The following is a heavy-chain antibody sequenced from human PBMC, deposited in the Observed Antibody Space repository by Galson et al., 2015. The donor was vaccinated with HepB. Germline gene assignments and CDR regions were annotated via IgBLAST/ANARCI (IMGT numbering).Heavy chain of an antibody. D-gene: IGHD2-2*01. J-gene: IGHJ5*02. Sequence: SLRLSCAASGFAISDIHMSWVRQAPGKGLEWISVLYSGGSTYTADSVKGRFTISGDNSKNTLYLQMNNLRAEDTAVYYCAKNLYCITNCPLPLDPWGQGTLVTVSS. CDR2: LYSGGST. CDR3: AKNLYCITNCPLPLDP. CDR1: GFAISDIH. V-gene: IGHV3-53*01.